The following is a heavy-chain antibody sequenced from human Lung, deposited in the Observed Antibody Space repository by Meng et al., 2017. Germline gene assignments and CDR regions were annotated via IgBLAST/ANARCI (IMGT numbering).Heavy chain of an antibody. D-gene: IGHD1-26*01. CDR1: GFYFNNAW. Sequence: VRFVDSGGDFVKPLRSLRLSFAASGFYFNNAWMSWVRQAPGKGLEWVGRIKSNTDGGTAEYAAPVTGRFTISRDDSKSTLYLQMSGLRIDDTGVYYCTWDDKAVSDYWGQGTLVTVSS. CDR3: TWDDKAVSDY. CDR2: IKSNTDGGTA. V-gene: IGHV3-15*01. J-gene: IGHJ4*02.